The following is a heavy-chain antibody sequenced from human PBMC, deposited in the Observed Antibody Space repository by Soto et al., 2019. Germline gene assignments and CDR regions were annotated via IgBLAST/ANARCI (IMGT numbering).Heavy chain of an antibody. CDR2: IYPGDSDT. D-gene: IGHD3-22*01. V-gene: IGHV5-51*01. CDR3: ARSYYYDSSGYYLLRYGMDV. J-gene: IGHJ6*02. Sequence: GESLKISCKGSGYSFTSYWIGWVRQMPGKGLEWMGIIYPGDSDTRYSPSFQGQVTISADKSISTAYLQWSGLKASDTAMYYCARSYYYDSSGYYLLRYGMDVWGQGTTVTVS. CDR1: GYSFTSYW.